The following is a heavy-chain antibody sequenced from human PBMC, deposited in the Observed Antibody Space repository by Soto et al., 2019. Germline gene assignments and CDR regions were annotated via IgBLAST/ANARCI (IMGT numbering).Heavy chain of an antibody. V-gene: IGHV4-4*07. D-gene: IGHD1-26*01. J-gene: IGHJ3*02. CDR2: MSATGGA. Sequence: PSETLSLTCTVSGDSISNYYWTWIRQSAVKGLEWIGRMSATGGAAYNPSLKSRLTLSRDTSKNELSLSLKFVTAADTAVYFCTRDQSGTPDIWGQGTMVTVSS. CDR3: TRDQSGTPDI. CDR1: GDSISNYY.